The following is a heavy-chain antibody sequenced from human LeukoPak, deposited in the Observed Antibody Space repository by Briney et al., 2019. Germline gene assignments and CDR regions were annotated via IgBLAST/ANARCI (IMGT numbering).Heavy chain of an antibody. CDR2: ISGSGGST. J-gene: IGHJ4*02. CDR1: GFTFSSYG. D-gene: IGHD3-22*01. CDR3: AKDLTVGYYYDSSGYYTTWRGFDY. V-gene: IGHV3-23*01. Sequence: GGSLRLSCAASGFTFSSYGMSWVRQAPGKGLEWVSAISGSGGSTYYADSVKGRFTISRDNSKNTLYLQMNSLRAEDTAVYYCAKDLTVGYYYDSSGYYTTWRGFDYWGQGTLVTVSS.